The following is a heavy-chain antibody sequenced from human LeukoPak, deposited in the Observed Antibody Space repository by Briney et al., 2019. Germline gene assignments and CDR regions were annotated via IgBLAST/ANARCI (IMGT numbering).Heavy chain of an antibody. D-gene: IGHD6-6*01. Sequence: PGGSLRLSCAASGFIFSSYWMNWVRQAPGKGLEWVANIKQEGSEKYYVDSVKGRFTISRDNAKNSLYLQMDSLRAKDTAVYYCGRVGGRSKAAKGDAFDIWGQGTMVVVSS. CDR2: IKQEGSEK. CDR1: GFIFSSYW. J-gene: IGHJ3*02. V-gene: IGHV3-7*01. CDR3: GRVGGRSKAAKGDAFDI.